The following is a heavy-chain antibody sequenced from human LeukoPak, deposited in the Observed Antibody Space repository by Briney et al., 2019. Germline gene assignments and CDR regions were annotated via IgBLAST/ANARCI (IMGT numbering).Heavy chain of an antibody. CDR3: ARDVTGGSYWRVGVY. Sequence: GGSLRLSCAASGFTFSSYSMNWVRQAPGKGLEWVSSISSSSSYIYYADSVKGRFTISRDNAKNSLYLQMNSLRAEDTAVYYCARDVTGGSYWRVGVYWGQGTLVTVSS. V-gene: IGHV3-21*01. J-gene: IGHJ4*02. D-gene: IGHD1-26*01. CDR1: GFTFSSYS. CDR2: ISSSSSYI.